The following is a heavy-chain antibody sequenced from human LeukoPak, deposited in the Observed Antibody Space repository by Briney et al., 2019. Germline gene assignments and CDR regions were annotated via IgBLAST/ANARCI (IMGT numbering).Heavy chain of an antibody. V-gene: IGHV4-59*08. J-gene: IGHJ6*02. D-gene: IGHD6-13*01. CDR2: IYYSGST. CDR1: GGSISSYY. Sequence: SETLSLTCTVSGGSISSYYWGWIRQPPGKGLEWIGYIYYSGSTNYNPSLKSRVTISVDTSKNQFSLKLSSVTAADTAVYYCARRIAAAGMGYYYYYGMDVWGQGTTVTVSS. CDR3: ARRIAAAGMGYYYYYGMDV.